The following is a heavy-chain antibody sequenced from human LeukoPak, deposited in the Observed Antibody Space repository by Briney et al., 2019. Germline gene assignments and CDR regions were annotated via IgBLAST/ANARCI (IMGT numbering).Heavy chain of an antibody. CDR3: ARDRGADYGDYVRNWFDP. J-gene: IGHJ5*02. CDR1: GSTFTGYY. CDR2: INPNSGGT. V-gene: IGHV1-2*02. Sequence: GASVKVSCKASGSTFTGYYMHWVRQAPGQGLEWMGWINPNSGGTNYAQKFQGRVTMTRDTSISTAYMELSRLRSDDTAVYYCARDRGADYGDYVRNWFDPWGQGTLVTVSS. D-gene: IGHD4-17*01.